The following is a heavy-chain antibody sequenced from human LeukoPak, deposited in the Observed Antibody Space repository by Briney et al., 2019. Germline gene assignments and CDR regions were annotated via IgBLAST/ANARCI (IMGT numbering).Heavy chain of an antibody. V-gene: IGHV1-8*01. J-gene: IGHJ4*02. CDR3: ARGFYDYVWGSYRIDY. Sequence: ASVKVSCKASGYTFTSYDINWVRQATGQRLEWMGWMNPNSGNTGYAQKFQGRVTMTRNTSISTAYMELSSLRSEDTAVYYCARGFYDYVWGSYRIDYWGQGTLVTVSS. CDR2: MNPNSGNT. CDR1: GYTFTSYD. D-gene: IGHD3-16*02.